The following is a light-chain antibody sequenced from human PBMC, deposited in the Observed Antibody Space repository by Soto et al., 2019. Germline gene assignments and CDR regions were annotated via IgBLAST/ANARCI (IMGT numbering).Light chain of an antibody. J-gene: IGLJ3*02. Sequence: QAVVTQETSLTVSPGGTVTLTCGSSTGSVTSGHYPYWFQQKPGQAPRTLIYDTSIKHSWTPARFSGSLLGGKAALTLSGAQPEDEADYYCQSYDRSLSGWVFGTGTKLTVL. V-gene: IGLV7-46*01. CDR3: QSYDRSLSGWV. CDR2: DTS. CDR1: TGSVTSGHY.